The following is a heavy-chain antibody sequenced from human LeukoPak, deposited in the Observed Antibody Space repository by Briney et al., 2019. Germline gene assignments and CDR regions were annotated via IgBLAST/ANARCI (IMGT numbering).Heavy chain of an antibody. CDR1: GGSISSGDYY. V-gene: IGHV4-30-4*01. Sequence: SETLSLTCTVSGGSISSGDYYWSWIRQPPGKGLEWIGYIYYSGSTYYNPSLKSRVTISVDMSKNQFSLKLSSVTAADTAVYYCARGRGYGDYEDYWGQGTLVTVSS. J-gene: IGHJ4*02. D-gene: IGHD4-17*01. CDR3: ARGRGYGDYEDY. CDR2: IYYSGST.